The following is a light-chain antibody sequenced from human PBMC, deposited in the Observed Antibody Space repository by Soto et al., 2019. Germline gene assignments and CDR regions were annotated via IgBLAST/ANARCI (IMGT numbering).Light chain of an antibody. CDR2: KAS. V-gene: IGKV1-5*03. J-gene: IGKJ4*01. CDR3: QQYNSYSRGLT. CDR1: QSISSW. Sequence: DIQMTQSPSTLSASVGDRVTITCRASQSISSWLAWYQQKPGKAPKLLIYKASSLESGVPSRFSGSGSGTECTLTTSSRQPDDVATDHCQQYNSYSRGLTFGGGTKVEIK.